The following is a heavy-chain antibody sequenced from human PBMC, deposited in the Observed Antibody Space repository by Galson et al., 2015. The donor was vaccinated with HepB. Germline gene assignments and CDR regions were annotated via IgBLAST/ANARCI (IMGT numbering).Heavy chain of an antibody. V-gene: IGHV5-51*01. CDR2: IYPGDSDT. D-gene: IGHD5-18*01. CDR3: ARRDTAMVKPIDY. CDR1: GYMFSSYW. J-gene: IGHJ4*02. Sequence: QSGAEVKKPGETLKISCQASGYMFSSYWIGWVRQMPGKGLEWMGIIYPGDSDTRYNPTFQGQVTISADMSITTAYLQWSSLKASDTAMYYCARRDTAMVKPIDYWGQGTLVTVSS.